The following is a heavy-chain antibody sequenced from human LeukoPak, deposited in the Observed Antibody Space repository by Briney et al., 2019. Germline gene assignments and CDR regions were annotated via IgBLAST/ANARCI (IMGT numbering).Heavy chain of an antibody. Sequence: GGSLRLSCVVSGLTVSSNYMSWVRQAPGKGLEWVSVIYSGGTTNYADSVKGRFLVYRDNSKNTLYPQMNSLRAEDTAVYYCASKLTTGYWGQGTLVTVSS. J-gene: IGHJ4*02. CDR3: ASKLTTGY. V-gene: IGHV3-66*01. CDR2: IYSGGTT. CDR1: GLTVSSNY. D-gene: IGHD4-17*01.